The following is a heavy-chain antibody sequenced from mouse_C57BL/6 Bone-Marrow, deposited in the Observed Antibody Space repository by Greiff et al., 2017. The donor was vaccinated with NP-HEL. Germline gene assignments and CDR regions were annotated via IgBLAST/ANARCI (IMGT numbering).Heavy chain of an antibody. CDR3: AREILLGGNYFDY. CDR2: ISDGGSYT. D-gene: IGHD1-1*01. Sequence: DVQLQESGGGLVKPGGSLKLSCAASGFTFSSYAMSWVRQTPEKRLEWVATISDGGSYTYYPDNVKGRFTISRDNAKNNLYLQMSHLKSEDTAMYYCAREILLGGNYFDYWGQGTTLTVSS. CDR1: GFTFSSYA. V-gene: IGHV5-4*01. J-gene: IGHJ2*01.